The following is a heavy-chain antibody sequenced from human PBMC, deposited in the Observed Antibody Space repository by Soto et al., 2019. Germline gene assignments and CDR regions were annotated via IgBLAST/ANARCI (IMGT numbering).Heavy chain of an antibody. CDR3: ARRVLRFLEWLPYPYFDY. D-gene: IGHD3-3*01. Sequence: SETLSLTCAVYGGSFSGYYWSWIRQPPGKGLEWIGEINHSGSTNYNPSLKSRVTISVDTSKNQFSLKLSSVTAADTAVYYCARRVLRFLEWLPYPYFDYWRQGTLVTVSS. CDR2: INHSGST. CDR1: GGSFSGYY. V-gene: IGHV4-34*01. J-gene: IGHJ4*02.